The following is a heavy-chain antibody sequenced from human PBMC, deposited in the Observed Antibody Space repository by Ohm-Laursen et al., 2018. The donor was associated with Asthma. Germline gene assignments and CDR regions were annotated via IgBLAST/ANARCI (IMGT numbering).Heavy chain of an antibody. CDR3: ARGPMHDYYFDT. Sequence: TLSLACTVSGGSISSYYWSWIRQPPGKGLEWIGYIYYSGSTYYNPSLKSRVTISGDTSKNQFSLNLSFVTAADTAMYYCARGPMHDYYFDTWGQGTLVTVSS. J-gene: IGHJ4*02. V-gene: IGHV4-30-4*08. CDR2: IYYSGST. D-gene: IGHD1-1*01. CDR1: GGSISSYY.